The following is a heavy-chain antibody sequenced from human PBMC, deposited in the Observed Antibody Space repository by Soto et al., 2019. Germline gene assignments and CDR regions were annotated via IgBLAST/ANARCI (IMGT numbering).Heavy chain of an antibody. CDR3: AMVTAMALPDA. V-gene: IGHV1-18*01. Sequence: QVQLVQSGAEVKKHGASVKVPCKASGYTFTSYCITWVRQAPGQGLAWMGWISAHNGNTKYAQKLLGRVTMTTDTSTSTADMEVRTLRSYDTAGYYCAMVTAMALPDAWGQGTLVTVSS. D-gene: IGHD5-18*01. CDR1: GYTFTSYC. CDR2: ISAHNGNT. J-gene: IGHJ4*02.